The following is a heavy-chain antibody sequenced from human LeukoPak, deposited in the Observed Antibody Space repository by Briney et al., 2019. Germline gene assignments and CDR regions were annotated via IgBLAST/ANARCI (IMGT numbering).Heavy chain of an antibody. D-gene: IGHD6-13*01. CDR3: AKDYLIAAAVPNWFDP. CDR2: ISGSGGST. Sequence: GGSLRLSCAASGFTFSSYWMSWVRQAPGKGLEWVSAISGSGGSTYYADSVKGRFTISRDNSKNTLYLQMNSLRAEDTAVYYCAKDYLIAAAVPNWFDPWGQGTLVTVSS. CDR1: GFTFSSYW. V-gene: IGHV3-23*01. J-gene: IGHJ5*02.